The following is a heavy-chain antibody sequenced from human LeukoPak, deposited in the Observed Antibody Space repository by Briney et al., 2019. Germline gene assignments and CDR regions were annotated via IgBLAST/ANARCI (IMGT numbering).Heavy chain of an antibody. J-gene: IGHJ4*02. Sequence: PGGSLRLSCAASGFTFSDYYMSWIRQAPGKGLEWVSYISSSGSTIYYADSVKGRFTISRDNAKNSLYLQMNSLRAEDTAVYYCASSPPRRDCYGSGSHWGQGTLVTVSS. V-gene: IGHV3-11*01. D-gene: IGHD3-10*01. CDR3: ASSPPRRDCYGSGSH. CDR2: ISSSGSTI. CDR1: GFTFSDYY.